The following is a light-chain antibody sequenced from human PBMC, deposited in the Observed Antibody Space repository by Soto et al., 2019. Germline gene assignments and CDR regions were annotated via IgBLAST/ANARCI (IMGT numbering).Light chain of an antibody. CDR3: QQLNSYPSST. CDR1: QSISSW. J-gene: IGKJ4*01. V-gene: IGKV1-5*01. CDR2: DAS. Sequence: DIQMTQSPYTLSASVGDRVTITCRASQSISSWLAWYQQKPGKAPKLLISDASNLQSGVPSRFSGSGSGTDFTLTISSLQPEDFATYYCQQLNSYPSSTFGGGTKVDIK.